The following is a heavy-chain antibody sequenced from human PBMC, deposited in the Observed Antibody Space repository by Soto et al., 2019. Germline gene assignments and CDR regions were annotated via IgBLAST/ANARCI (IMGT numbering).Heavy chain of an antibody. V-gene: IGHV4-39*01. Sequence: SETLSLTCTVSGGSISSSSYYWGWIRQPPGKGLEWIGSIYYSGSTYYNPSLKSRVTISVDTSKNQFSLKLSPVTAADTAVYYCARQYSGSSDFDYWGQGTLVTVSS. J-gene: IGHJ4*02. D-gene: IGHD1-26*01. CDR1: GGSISSSSYY. CDR2: IYYSGST. CDR3: ARQYSGSSDFDY.